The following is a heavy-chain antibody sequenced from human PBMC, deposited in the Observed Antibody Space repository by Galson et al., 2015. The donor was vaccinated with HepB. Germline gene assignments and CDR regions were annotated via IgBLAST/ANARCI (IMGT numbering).Heavy chain of an antibody. Sequence: SLRLSCAASGFTFSSYGMHWVRQAPGKGLEWVAVIWYDGSNKYYADSVKGRFTISRDNSKNTLYLQMNSLRAEDTAVYYCARDRRPYCGGDCPLGVPWGQGTLVTVSS. V-gene: IGHV3-33*08. J-gene: IGHJ5*02. CDR2: IWYDGSNK. CDR1: GFTFSSYG. CDR3: ARDRRPYCGGDCPLGVP. D-gene: IGHD2-21*02.